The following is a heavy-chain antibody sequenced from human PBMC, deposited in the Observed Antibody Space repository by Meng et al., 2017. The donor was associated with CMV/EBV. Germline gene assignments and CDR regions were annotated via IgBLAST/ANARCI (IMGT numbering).Heavy chain of an antibody. Sequence: SGGRLVHATVSPSCSWSSSGFTSSSYAMRWVRQAPGKGLEWVSAISGSGGSTYYADSVKGRFTISRDNSKNTLYLQMNSLRAEDTAVYYCAYTAMVTLWGQGTLVTVSS. CDR2: ISGSGGST. J-gene: IGHJ4*02. D-gene: IGHD5-18*01. CDR3: AYTAMVTL. CDR1: GFTSSSYA. V-gene: IGHV3-23*01.